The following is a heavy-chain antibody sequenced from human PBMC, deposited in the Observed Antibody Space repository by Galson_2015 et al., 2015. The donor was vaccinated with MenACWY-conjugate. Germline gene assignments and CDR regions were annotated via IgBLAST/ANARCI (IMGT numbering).Heavy chain of an antibody. J-gene: IGHJ6*03. V-gene: IGHV3-33*08. D-gene: IGHD3-3*01. CDR1: GFTFGTYG. CDR2: ICDDGSYK. Sequence: SLRLSCAASGFTFGTYGIHWVRQAPAKGLEWVALICDDGSYKYYADSVKGRFTISRDNSKNTLYLQMNSLRAEDTAVYYCARVFDSWYMDFWGKGTMVTVSS. CDR3: ARVFDSWYMDF.